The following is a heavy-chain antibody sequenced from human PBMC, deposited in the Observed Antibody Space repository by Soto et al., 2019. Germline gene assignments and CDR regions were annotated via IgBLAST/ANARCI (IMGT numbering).Heavy chain of an antibody. V-gene: IGHV4-59*01. D-gene: IGHD4-17*01. J-gene: IGHJ4*02. CDR2: IYYSEST. Sequence: QVQLQESGPGLVKPSETLSLTCTVSGGSISSYYWSWIRQPPGKGLEWIGYIYYSESTNYNPSLKSRVTISVDTSKNQFSLKLSSVTAADTAVYYCARSDDSYGDYDYWGQGTLVTVSS. CDR1: GGSISSYY. CDR3: ARSDDSYGDYDY.